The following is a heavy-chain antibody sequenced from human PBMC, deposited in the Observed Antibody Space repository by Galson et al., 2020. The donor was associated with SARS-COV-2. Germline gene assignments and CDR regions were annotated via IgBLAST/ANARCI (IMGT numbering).Heavy chain of an antibody. J-gene: IGHJ4*02. Sequence: SSYWMHWVRQAPGKGLVWVSRIYSEGSSTSYADSVKGRFTISGDNAKNTLYLQMSSLRAEDTAVYYCARGDTRNDYFDYWGQGTLVTVSS. CDR3: ARGDTRNDYFDY. D-gene: IGHD3-16*01. CDR1: SSYW. V-gene: IGHV3-74*01. CDR2: IYSEGSST.